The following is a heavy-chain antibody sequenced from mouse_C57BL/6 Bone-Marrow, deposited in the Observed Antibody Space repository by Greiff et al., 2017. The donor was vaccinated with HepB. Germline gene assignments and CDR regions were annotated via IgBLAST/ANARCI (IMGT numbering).Heavy chain of an antibody. CDR1: GYTFTGYW. CDR2: ILPGSGST. Sequence: QVQLQQSGAELMKPGASVKLSCKATGYTFTGYWIEWVKQRPGHGLEWIGEILPGSGSTNYNEKFKGKATFTADTSSNTAYMQLSSLTTEDYAIYYCARVSIYYYGSSYFAYWGQGTLVTVSA. J-gene: IGHJ3*01. D-gene: IGHD1-1*01. V-gene: IGHV1-9*01. CDR3: ARVSIYYYGSSYFAY.